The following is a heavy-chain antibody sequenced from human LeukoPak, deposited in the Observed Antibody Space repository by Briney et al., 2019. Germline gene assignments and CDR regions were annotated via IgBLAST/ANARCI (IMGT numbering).Heavy chain of an antibody. CDR3: ARFSSGWSPSGFDY. D-gene: IGHD6-19*01. CDR1: GFTFSSYW. CDR2: INSDGTTT. Sequence: GGSLILSCAASGFTFSSYWMHWVRQGPGKELTWVSHINSDGTTTNYADSVKGRFTISRDNAKNNLYLQMNSLRVEDTAVYYCARFSSGWSPSGFDYWGQGTLVTVAS. V-gene: IGHV3-74*01. J-gene: IGHJ4*02.